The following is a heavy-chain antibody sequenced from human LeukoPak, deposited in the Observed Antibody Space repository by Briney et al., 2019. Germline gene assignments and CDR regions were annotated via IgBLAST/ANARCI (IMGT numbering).Heavy chain of an antibody. D-gene: IGHD6-6*01. CDR2: VYYTGST. CDR1: GASISTLY. V-gene: IGHV4-59*08. Sequence: SETLSLTCSVSGASISTLYWSWIRQPPGKGLERIGYVYYTGSTNYNPSLKSRVTIFPDTSKNQFSLRLTSVTAADTAVYYCARHGVYSSSSYFDYLGQGTLVTVSS. J-gene: IGHJ4*02. CDR3: ARHGVYSSSSYFDY.